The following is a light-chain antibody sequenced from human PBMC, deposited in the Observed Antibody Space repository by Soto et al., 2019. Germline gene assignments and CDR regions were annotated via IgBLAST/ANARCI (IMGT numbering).Light chain of an antibody. CDR3: ATWDDSLNGFYV. CDR2: RNN. Sequence: QSVLTQPPSAPGTPRQGVTISCSGSTSNIGSNYVYWYQQLPGTAPKLLIYRNNQRPSGVPDRFSGSKSGTSASLAISGLRSDDEADYFCATWDDSLNGFYVFGTGTKVTVL. CDR1: TSNIGSNY. V-gene: IGLV1-47*01. J-gene: IGLJ1*01.